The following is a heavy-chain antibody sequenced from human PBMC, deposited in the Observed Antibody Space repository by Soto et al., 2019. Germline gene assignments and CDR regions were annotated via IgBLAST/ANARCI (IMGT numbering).Heavy chain of an antibody. Sequence: QVQLQESGPGLVKPSETLSLTCIVSGGSISSHSWTWIRQPPGKGLEWIGYIYYSGSTNYNPSLKSRVTISVDKSKIQLSLKLSSVTAADTAVYFCARDREGFDPWGQGTLVTVSS. CDR1: GGSISSHS. V-gene: IGHV4-59*11. CDR3: ARDREGFDP. J-gene: IGHJ5*02. CDR2: IYYSGST.